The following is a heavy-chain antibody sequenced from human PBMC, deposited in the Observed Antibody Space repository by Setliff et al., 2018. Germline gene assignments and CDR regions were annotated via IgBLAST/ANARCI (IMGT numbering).Heavy chain of an antibody. CDR3: ARNPLPHGPEGHFDY. V-gene: IGHV3-30*02. Sequence: GGSLRLSCIMSGFSAASGFTFSSSGMHWVRQAPGKGLEWVTFIRNDGSSQYYADSVQGRFTVSRDNSRNTLYLQMNSLRAEDTAVYYCARNPLPHGPEGHFDYWGQGTLVTVSS. J-gene: IGHJ4*02. CDR2: IRNDGSSQ. CDR1: GFTFSSSG.